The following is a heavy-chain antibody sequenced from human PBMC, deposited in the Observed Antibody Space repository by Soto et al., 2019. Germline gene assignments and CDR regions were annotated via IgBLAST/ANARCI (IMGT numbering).Heavy chain of an antibody. J-gene: IGHJ5*02. Sequence: SETLSLTCAVYGGSFSGYYCSWILQPLWKGLEWIGEINHSGSTNYNPSLKSRVTISVDTSKNQFSLKLSSVTAADTAVYYCAVGAHDYDGNSNLWFDPWGQGTLVTVSS. CDR3: AVGAHDYDGNSNLWFDP. V-gene: IGHV4-34*01. CDR1: GGSFSGYY. CDR2: INHSGST. D-gene: IGHD4-17*01.